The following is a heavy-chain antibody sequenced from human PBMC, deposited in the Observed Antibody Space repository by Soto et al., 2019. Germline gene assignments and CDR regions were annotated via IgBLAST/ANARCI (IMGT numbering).Heavy chain of an antibody. V-gene: IGHV3-33*01. CDR2: IWYDARNK. J-gene: IGHJ3*02. CDR3: ARAYYDSSGYSAFDI. D-gene: IGHD3-22*01. Sequence: SLRLSCAASGFTFRSYNMHWVRQAPGEGLEWVAVIWYDARNKYYADSVKGRFIIPSGNSKHTLYLQMNSLRAKDTAVYYFARAYYDSSGYSAFDIWGQGTMVTVSS. CDR1: GFTFRSYN.